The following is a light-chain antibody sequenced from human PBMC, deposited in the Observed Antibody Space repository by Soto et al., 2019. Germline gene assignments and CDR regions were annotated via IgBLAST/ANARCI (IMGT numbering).Light chain of an antibody. Sequence: DIKMTQSPSSLSASVGDRVTITCRASQSISSYLNWYQQKPGKAPKLLIYASSSLASGVPSRFSGNGSATDLALIISSLQPEDFAIYDCQQSYSTPHSFGQGTKLEIK. J-gene: IGKJ2*03. V-gene: IGKV1-39*01. CDR1: QSISSY. CDR3: QQSYSTPHS. CDR2: ASS.